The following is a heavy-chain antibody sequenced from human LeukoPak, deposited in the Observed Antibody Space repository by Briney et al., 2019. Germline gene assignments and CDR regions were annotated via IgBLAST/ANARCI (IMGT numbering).Heavy chain of an antibody. CDR2: IYYSGST. CDR1: GGSISSGGYY. D-gene: IGHD6-13*01. J-gene: IGHJ4*02. CDR3: ARAQQLLNPFDY. V-gene: IGHV4-31*03. Sequence: PSQTLSLTCTVSGGSISSGGYYWSWIRQHPGKGLEWIGYIYYSGSTYYNPSLKSRVTISVDTSQNQLSLKLSSVTAADTAVYYCARAQQLLNPFDYWGQGTLVTVSS.